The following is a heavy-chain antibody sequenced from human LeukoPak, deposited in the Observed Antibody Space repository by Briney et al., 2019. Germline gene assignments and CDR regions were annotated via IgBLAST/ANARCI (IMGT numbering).Heavy chain of an antibody. Sequence: GRSLRLSCAASGFTFSNYIMHWVRQAPGKGLDWVAVILENGSNQYYADSVKGRFTISRDNSKNTLFLQMNSLRGEDTAMYYCARDFGAGGTANFDYWGQGTLVTVSS. D-gene: IGHD2-21*02. CDR2: ILENGSNQ. CDR1: GFTFSNYI. V-gene: IGHV3-30*04. J-gene: IGHJ4*02. CDR3: ARDFGAGGTANFDY.